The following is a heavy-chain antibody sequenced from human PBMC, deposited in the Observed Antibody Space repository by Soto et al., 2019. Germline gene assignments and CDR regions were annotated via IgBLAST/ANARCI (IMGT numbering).Heavy chain of an antibody. CDR1: GFTFSDHY. V-gene: IGHV3-72*01. Sequence: EVQLVESGGGLVQPGGSLRLSCAASGFTFSDHYIDWVRQAPGKGLEWVARSRDKGHSYTTEYAASVRGRFTISRDESKNSLYLQINSLETEDTAVYYCARDALCSGGSCYPFDYWGQGTLVTVSS. CDR3: ARDALCSGGSCYPFDY. CDR2: SRDKGHSYTT. J-gene: IGHJ4*02. D-gene: IGHD2-15*01.